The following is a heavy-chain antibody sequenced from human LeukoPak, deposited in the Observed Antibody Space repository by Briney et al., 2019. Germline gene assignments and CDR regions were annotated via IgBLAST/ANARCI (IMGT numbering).Heavy chain of an antibody. CDR1: GFTFSTYS. CDR2: TSSGSSYT. J-gene: IGHJ6*03. Sequence: GGSLRLSCAASGFTFSTYSMNWVRQAPGKGLEWVASTSSGSSYTYYADSVKGRFTISRDNAKNSLYLQMNSLRAEDTAVYYCARVATPHPYYYYYYMDVWGKGTTVTVSS. V-gene: IGHV3-21*01. CDR3: ARVATPHPYYYYYYMDV.